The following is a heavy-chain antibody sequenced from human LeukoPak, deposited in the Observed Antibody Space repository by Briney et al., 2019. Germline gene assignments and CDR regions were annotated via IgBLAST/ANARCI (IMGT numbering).Heavy chain of an antibody. J-gene: IGHJ6*02. CDR1: GFTFDDYA. D-gene: IGHD2-15*01. Sequence: GGSLRLSCAASGFTFDDYAMYWVRQAPGKGLEWVSGISWNSGSIGYADSVKGRFTISRDNAKNSLYLQMNSLRAEDTALYYCAKDMEAAYYYYYGMDVWGQGTTITVSS. CDR3: AKDMEAAYYYYYGMDV. V-gene: IGHV3-9*01. CDR2: ISWNSGSI.